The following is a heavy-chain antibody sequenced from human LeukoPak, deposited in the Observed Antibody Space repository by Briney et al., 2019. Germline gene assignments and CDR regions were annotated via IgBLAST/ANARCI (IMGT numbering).Heavy chain of an antibody. CDR2: IYSGGST. CDR3: ARDRGRRRMITFGDAFDI. Sequence: GGSLRLSCAASGFTVSSNYMSWVRQAPGKGLEWVSVIYSGGSTYCADSVKGRFTISRDDSKNTLYLQMNSLRAEDTAVYYCARDRGRRRMITFGDAFDIWGQGTMVTVSS. V-gene: IGHV3-66*01. D-gene: IGHD3-16*01. CDR1: GFTVSSNY. J-gene: IGHJ3*02.